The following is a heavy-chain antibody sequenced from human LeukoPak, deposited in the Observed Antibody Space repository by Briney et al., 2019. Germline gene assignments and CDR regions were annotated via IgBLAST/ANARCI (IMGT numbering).Heavy chain of an antibody. CDR2: FDPEDGET. J-gene: IGHJ4*02. CDR1: GYTLTELS. CDR3: ATDKRGRYFDWLLYY. V-gene: IGHV1-24*01. Sequence: EASVKVSCKVSGYTLTELSMHWVRQAPGKGLEWMGGFDPEDGETIYAQKFQGRVTMTEDTSTDTAYMDLSSLRSEDTAVYYCATDKRGRYFDWLLYYWGQGTLVTVSS. D-gene: IGHD3-9*01.